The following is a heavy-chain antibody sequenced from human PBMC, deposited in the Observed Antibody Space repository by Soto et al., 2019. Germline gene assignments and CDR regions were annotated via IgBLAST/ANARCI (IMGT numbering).Heavy chain of an antibody. CDR1: GYTFTNYG. V-gene: IGHV1-18*04. J-gene: IGHJ5*02. CDR2: ISAYNGNT. CDR3: VRRHVSATGIDWFDP. D-gene: IGHD6-13*01. Sequence: ASVKVSCKASGYTFTNYGFSWVRQAPGQGLEWMGWISAYNGNTNYAQKLQGRVTMTTDTPTTTAYMELSSLRSEDTAVYYCVRRHVSATGIDWFDPWGQGTLVTVSS.